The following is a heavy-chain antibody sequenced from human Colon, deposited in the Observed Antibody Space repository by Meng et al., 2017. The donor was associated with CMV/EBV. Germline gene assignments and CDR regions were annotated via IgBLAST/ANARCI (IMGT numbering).Heavy chain of an antibody. CDR1: GFTFSSYW. Sequence: GGSLRLSCAASGFTFSSYWRTWVRQAPGKGLEWVVNIKQDGSETHYVDSVKGRFTVSRDNAKNLVYLQMNNLKAEDTVVYYCTRLGGSKPFDYWGQGTMVTVSS. V-gene: IGHV3-7*01. CDR3: TRLGGSKPFDY. D-gene: IGHD3-16*01. J-gene: IGHJ4*02. CDR2: IKQDGSET.